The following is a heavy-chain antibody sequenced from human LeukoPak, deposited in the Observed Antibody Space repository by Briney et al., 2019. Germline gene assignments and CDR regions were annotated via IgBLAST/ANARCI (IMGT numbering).Heavy chain of an antibody. CDR2: THYRSKWYH. J-gene: IGHJ6*02. V-gene: IGHV6-1*01. CDR3: AKVLRGHYYYYYGMDV. CDR1: GDRLSSNNAA. Sequence: SQTVSFTCAISGDRLSSNNAAWNWITQSPSRGLEWLRKTHYRSKWYHHYAVSVISRITINSDTSKNQFSLQLSSVTPEDTAVYYCAKVLRGHYYYYYGMDVWGQGTTVTVSS. D-gene: IGHD2-15*01.